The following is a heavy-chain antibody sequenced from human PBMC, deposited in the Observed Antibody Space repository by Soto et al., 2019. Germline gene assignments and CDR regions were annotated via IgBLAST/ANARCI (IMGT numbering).Heavy chain of an antibody. CDR1: GGSISSYY. CDR2: IYYSGST. Sequence: PSETLSLTCTVAGGSISSYYWSWIRQPPGKGLEWIGYIYYSGSTNYNPSLKSRVTISVDTSKNQFSLKLSSVTAAETAVYYCARISSSWDYYFDYWGQGTLVTVSS. CDR3: ARISSSWDYYFDY. V-gene: IGHV4-59*08. J-gene: IGHJ4*02. D-gene: IGHD6-13*01.